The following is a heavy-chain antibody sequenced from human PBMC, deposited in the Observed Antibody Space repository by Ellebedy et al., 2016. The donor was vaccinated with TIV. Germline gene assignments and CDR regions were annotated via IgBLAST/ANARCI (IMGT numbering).Heavy chain of an antibody. J-gene: IGHJ4*02. V-gene: IGHV1-46*01. CDR2: INPSGGST. D-gene: IGHD5-18*01. CDR3: ARWNTAVASYYPDY. CDR1: GYSFPTYY. Sequence: AASVKVSCKASGYSFPTYYMHWARQAPGQGLEWMGIINPSGGSTTYAQKFQGRVTMTRDTSTSTVYMELSSLRSEDTAVYYCARWNTAVASYYPDYWGQGTLVTVSS.